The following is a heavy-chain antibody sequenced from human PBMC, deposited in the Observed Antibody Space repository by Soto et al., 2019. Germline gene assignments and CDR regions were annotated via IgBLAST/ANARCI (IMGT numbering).Heavy chain of an antibody. J-gene: IGHJ6*02. D-gene: IGHD1-7*01. CDR1: GGSISSGGYY. V-gene: IGHV4-31*03. CDR2: IYYSGST. Sequence: PSETLSLTCTVSGGSISSGGYYWSWIRQRPGKGLEWIGYIYYSGSTYYNPSLKSRVTISVDTSKNQFSLKLSSVTAADTAVYYCARRLELRSYYYYGMDVWGQGTTVTVSS. CDR3: ARRLELRSYYYYGMDV.